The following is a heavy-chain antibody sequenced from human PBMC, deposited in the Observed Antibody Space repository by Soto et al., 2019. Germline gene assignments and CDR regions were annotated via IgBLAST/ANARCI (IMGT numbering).Heavy chain of an antibody. V-gene: IGHV1-3*01. Sequence: ASVKVSCKASGYTFTSYAMHWVCQAPGQRLEWMGWINAGNGNTKYSQKFQGRVTITRDTSASTAYMELSSLRSEDTAVYYCARVGYSLDYYYYYMDVWGKGTTVTVSS. CDR3: ARVGYSLDYYYYYMDV. D-gene: IGHD5-18*01. CDR1: GYTFTSYA. CDR2: INAGNGNT. J-gene: IGHJ6*03.